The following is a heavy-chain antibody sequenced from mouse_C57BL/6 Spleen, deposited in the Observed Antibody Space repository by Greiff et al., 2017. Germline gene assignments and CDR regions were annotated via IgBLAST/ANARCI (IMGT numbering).Heavy chain of an antibody. Sequence: EVKLMESGPGLVKPSQSLSLTCSVTGYSITSGYYWNWIRQFPGNKLEWMGYISYDGSNNYNPSLKNRISITRDTSKNQFFLKLNSVTTEDTATXYCARDRDDGYLAYWGQGTLVTVSA. J-gene: IGHJ3*01. CDR2: ISYDGSN. CDR3: ARDRDDGYLAY. D-gene: IGHD2-3*01. CDR1: GYSITSGYY. V-gene: IGHV3-6*01.